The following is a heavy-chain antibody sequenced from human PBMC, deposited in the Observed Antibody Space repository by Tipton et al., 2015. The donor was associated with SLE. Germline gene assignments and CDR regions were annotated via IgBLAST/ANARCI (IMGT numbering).Heavy chain of an antibody. V-gene: IGHV3-11*01. Sequence: SLRLSCAASGFTFSDYYMSWIRQAPGKGLEWVSYISSSGSTIYYADSVKGRFTISRDNAKNSLYLQMNSLRAEDTAVYYCARDMVQGVIPFDYWGQGTLVTVSS. J-gene: IGHJ4*02. D-gene: IGHD3-10*01. CDR1: GFTFSDYY. CDR3: ARDMVQGVIPFDY. CDR2: ISSSGSTI.